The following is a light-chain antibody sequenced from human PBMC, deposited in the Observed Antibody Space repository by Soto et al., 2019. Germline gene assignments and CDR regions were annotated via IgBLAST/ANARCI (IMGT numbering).Light chain of an antibody. J-gene: IGLJ1*01. V-gene: IGLV2-11*01. CDR1: SSDVGGFHS. CDR3: CSYTGRHIYV. CDR2: DVT. Sequence: QSVLTQPRSVSGFPGQSVTISCTGASSDVGGFHSVSWYQQRPGEVPKLMIFDVTNRPSGVPDRFSGSKSGNTASLTISGLHPEDEADYYCCSYTGRHIYVLGIGTKVT.